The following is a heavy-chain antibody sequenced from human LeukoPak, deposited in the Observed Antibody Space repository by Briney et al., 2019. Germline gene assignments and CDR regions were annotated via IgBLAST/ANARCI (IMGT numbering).Heavy chain of an antibody. D-gene: IGHD4-17*01. Sequence: GASVKVSCKASGYTFTGYYMHWVRQAPGQGLEWMGWINPNSGGTNYAQKFQGRVTMTTDTSTSTASMELRSLRSDDSAVYYCARRPVSTFTGMDVWGQGTTVTVSS. J-gene: IGHJ6*02. CDR1: GYTFTGYY. CDR2: INPNSGGT. CDR3: ARRPVSTFTGMDV. V-gene: IGHV1-2*02.